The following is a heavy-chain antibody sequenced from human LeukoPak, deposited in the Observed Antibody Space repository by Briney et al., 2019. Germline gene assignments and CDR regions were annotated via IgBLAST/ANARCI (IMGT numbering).Heavy chain of an antibody. V-gene: IGHV3-30*03. CDR1: GFTFSSYG. Sequence: GGSLRLSCAASGFTFSSYGMHWVRQAPGKGLEWVAVISYDGSNKYYADSVKGRFTISRDNSKNTLYLQMNSLRAEDTAVYYCARVREEWYRQYFDYWGQGTLVTVSS. J-gene: IGHJ4*02. CDR3: ARVREEWYRQYFDY. CDR2: ISYDGSNK. D-gene: IGHD3-3*01.